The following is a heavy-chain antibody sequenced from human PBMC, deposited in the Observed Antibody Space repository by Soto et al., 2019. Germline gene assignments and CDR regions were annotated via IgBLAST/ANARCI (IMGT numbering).Heavy chain of an antibody. CDR2: ISVSGSGT. V-gene: IGHV3-23*01. J-gene: IGHJ4*02. CDR1: GFSLSSYS. CDR3: AKGSTAYYDSLDY. Sequence: VGWMRLSCAPSGFSLSSYSIHLVRHAPRRGLAWLSGISVSGSGTYYADSVKGRFTISRDNSKHTLYLQMKSLSAQTTAVSYCAKGSTAYYDSLDYWGQRSLVTGAS. D-gene: IGHD3-22*01.